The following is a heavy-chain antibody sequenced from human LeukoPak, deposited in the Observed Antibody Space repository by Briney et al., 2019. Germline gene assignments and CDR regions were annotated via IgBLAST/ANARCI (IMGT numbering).Heavy chain of an antibody. CDR1: GDSVSSNSAA. D-gene: IGHD1-1*01. V-gene: IGHV6-1*01. Sequence: QTLSLTCAISGDSVSSNSAAWNWIRQSPSRGLEWLGRTYYRSKWYNDYAVSVKSRITINPDTSKNQFSLQLNSVTPEDTAVYYCARDMGWELERRRYYYYYMDVWGKGTTVTVSS. J-gene: IGHJ6*03. CDR2: TYYRSKWYN. CDR3: ARDMGWELERRRYYYYYMDV.